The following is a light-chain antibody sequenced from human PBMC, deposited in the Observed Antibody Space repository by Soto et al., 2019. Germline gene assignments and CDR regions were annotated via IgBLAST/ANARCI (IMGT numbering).Light chain of an antibody. V-gene: IGKV3-11*01. J-gene: IGKJ1*01. CDR2: DAS. CDR1: QSISSE. Sequence: EIVLTQSPATLSLSPGERATLSCRASQSISSELAWYQPKPGRAPRLLIYDASNRATGIPARFSGSGSGTDFTLTISSLEPEDFAVYFCQQRYSWPRTFGQGTKVEIK. CDR3: QQRYSWPRT.